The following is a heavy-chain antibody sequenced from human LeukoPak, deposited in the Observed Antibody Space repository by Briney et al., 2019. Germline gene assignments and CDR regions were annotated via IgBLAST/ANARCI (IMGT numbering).Heavy chain of an antibody. CDR1: GGSISSSSYY. V-gene: IGHV4-39*07. CDR2: IHYSGST. J-gene: IGHJ4*02. CDR3: ARIGYYYDSSGYPDY. D-gene: IGHD3-22*01. Sequence: SETLSLTCTVSGGSISSSSYYWGWIRQPPGKGLEWIGSIHYSGSTNYNPSLKSRVTISVDTSKNQFSLKLSSVTAADTAVYYCARIGYYYDSSGYPDYWGQGTLVTVSS.